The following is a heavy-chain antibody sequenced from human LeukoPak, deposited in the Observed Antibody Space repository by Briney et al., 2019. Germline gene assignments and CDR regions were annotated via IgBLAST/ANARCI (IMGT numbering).Heavy chain of an antibody. Sequence: SETLSLTCTVSGGSISSYYWSWIRQPPGKGLEWIGYIYYSGSTNYNPSLKSRVTISVDTSKNQFSLKLSSVTAADTAVYYCARNSAWIQLWFTPWGQGTLVTVSS. CDR1: GGSISSYY. CDR3: ARNSAWIQLWFTP. V-gene: IGHV4-59*08. CDR2: IYYSGST. J-gene: IGHJ5*02. D-gene: IGHD5-18*01.